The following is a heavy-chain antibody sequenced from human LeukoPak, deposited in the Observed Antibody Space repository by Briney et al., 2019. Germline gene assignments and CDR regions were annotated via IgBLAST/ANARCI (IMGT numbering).Heavy chain of an antibody. CDR2: ISHNSGGK. J-gene: IGHJ4*02. Sequence: GASVKVSYKASGYTFTSYYMHWVRQAPGQGLEWMGWISHNSGGKKYTQKFQGRVTMTSDTSISTAYMELSRLRSDDTAVYYCAREVVAYDSSGLSLGYWGQGTLVTVSS. CDR1: GYTFTSYY. CDR3: AREVVAYDSSGLSLGY. D-gene: IGHD3-22*01. V-gene: IGHV1-2*02.